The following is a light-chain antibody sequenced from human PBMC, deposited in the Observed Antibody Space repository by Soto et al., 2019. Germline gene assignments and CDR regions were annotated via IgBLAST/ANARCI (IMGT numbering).Light chain of an antibody. CDR1: SSDVGGYNF. CDR3: NSYAGSNIYV. Sequence: QSALTQPPSASGSPGQSVTISCTGTSSDVGGYNFVSWYQHHPGKAPKLIIYEVNKRPSGVPNRFSGSKSGNTASLTVSGLQAVDEADYYCNSYAGSNIYVFGTGTKLPS. V-gene: IGLV2-8*01. CDR2: EVN. J-gene: IGLJ1*01.